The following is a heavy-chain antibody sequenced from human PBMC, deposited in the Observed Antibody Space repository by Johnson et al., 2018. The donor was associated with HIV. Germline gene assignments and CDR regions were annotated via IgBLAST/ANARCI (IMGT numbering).Heavy chain of an antibody. V-gene: IGHV3-30*04. Sequence: QMLLVESGGGLVQPGRSLRLSCAASGFTFTSYAMHWIRQAPGKGLEWVALVSYDGSNIHYADSVKGRFTISRDNSKNTLYLQMNSLRAEDTAVYYCAKTAAADAFDIWGQGTRVTVSS. J-gene: IGHJ3*02. D-gene: IGHD2-2*01. CDR2: VSYDGSNI. CDR3: AKTAAADAFDI. CDR1: GFTFTSYA.